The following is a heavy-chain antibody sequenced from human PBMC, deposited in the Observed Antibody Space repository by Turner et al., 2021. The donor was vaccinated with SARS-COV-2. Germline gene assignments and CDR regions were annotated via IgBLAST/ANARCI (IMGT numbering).Heavy chain of an antibody. CDR2: FFYSGSN. V-gene: IGHV4-39*01. J-gene: IGHJ4*02. CDR1: SCSISSSSYY. CDR3: ARQVSILGRWLAPFDS. Sequence: QLQLQESVPGLVNPSETLSLTCTVSSCSISSSSYYWGWIRQPPGKGLEWIGSFFYSGSNYYSPSLKSRITISVDTSKNQFSLNLSSVTAADTAVYYCARQVSILGRWLAPFDSWGQGTLVTVSS. D-gene: IGHD6-19*01.